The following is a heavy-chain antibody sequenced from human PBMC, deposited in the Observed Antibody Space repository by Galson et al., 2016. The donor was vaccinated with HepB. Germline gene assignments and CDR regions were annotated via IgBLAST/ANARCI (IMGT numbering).Heavy chain of an antibody. V-gene: IGHV1-69*13. J-gene: IGHJ6*02. CDR1: GGTFSSYA. CDR2: IIPIFGTT. D-gene: IGHD3-22*01. CDR3: ASLTNHYYDGLINDYNGMDV. Sequence: SVKVSCKASGGTFSSYAISWVRQAPGQGLEWMGGIIPIFGTTNYAQKFQGRVTITADVSTSTAYMELSSLRSEDTAVYYCASLTNHYYDGLINDYNGMDVWGQGTTVTVSS.